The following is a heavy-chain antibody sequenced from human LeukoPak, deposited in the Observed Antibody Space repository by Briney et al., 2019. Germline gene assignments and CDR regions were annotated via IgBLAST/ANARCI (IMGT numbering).Heavy chain of an antibody. J-gene: IGHJ6*04. CDR3: ARVSRYFDWLPYNYGMDV. D-gene: IGHD3-9*01. V-gene: IGHV1-18*04. CDR1: GYTLTSYG. Sequence: ASVKVSCKASGYTLTSYGISWVRQAPGQGLEWMGWISAYNGNTNYAQKLQGRVTMTTDTSTSTAYMELRSLRSDDTAVYYCARVSRYFDWLPYNYGMDVWGKGTTVTVSS. CDR2: ISAYNGNT.